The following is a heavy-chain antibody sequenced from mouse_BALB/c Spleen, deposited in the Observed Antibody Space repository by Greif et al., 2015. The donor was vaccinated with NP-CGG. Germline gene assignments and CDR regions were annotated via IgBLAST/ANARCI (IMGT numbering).Heavy chain of an antibody. D-gene: IGHD4-1*01. CDR3: ARDGVTGTGFDY. CDR1: GFTFSDYY. J-gene: IGHJ2*01. V-gene: IGHV5-4*02. CDR2: ISDGGSYT. Sequence: EVQLVESGGGLVKPGGSLKLSCAASGFTFSDYYMYWVRQTPEKRLEWVATISDGGSYTYYPDSVKGRFTISRDNAKNNRYLQMSSLKSEDTAMYYCARDGVTGTGFDYWGQGTTLTVSS.